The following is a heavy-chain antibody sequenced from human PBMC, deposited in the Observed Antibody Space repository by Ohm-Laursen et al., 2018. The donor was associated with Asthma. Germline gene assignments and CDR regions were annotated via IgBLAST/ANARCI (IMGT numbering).Heavy chain of an antibody. J-gene: IGHJ4*02. CDR3: AKAMYGGYLGGQFDY. D-gene: IGHD5-12*01. CDR1: GITFRSYA. V-gene: IGHV3-23*01. Sequence: SLRLSCTAFGITFRSYAMTWVRQAAGKGLEWVSVISDSGGSTYYAESVKGRFTISRDNSKNTLYLQMNSLRAEDTAVYYCAKAMYGGYLGGQFDYWGQGTLVTVSS. CDR2: ISDSGGST.